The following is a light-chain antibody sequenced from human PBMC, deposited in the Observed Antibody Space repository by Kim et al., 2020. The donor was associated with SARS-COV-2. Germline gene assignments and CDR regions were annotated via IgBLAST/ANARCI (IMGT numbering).Light chain of an antibody. Sequence: LSLSPGDRATLSCRASQNIGAYLAWFQHTPGRAPRLLIYDASKRASGIPARFAGSGSGTDFTLTISSLQPEDFGVYYCLQRRNSYTFGQGTKLEI. CDR2: DAS. J-gene: IGKJ2*01. CDR3: LQRRNSYT. CDR1: QNIGAY. V-gene: IGKV3-11*01.